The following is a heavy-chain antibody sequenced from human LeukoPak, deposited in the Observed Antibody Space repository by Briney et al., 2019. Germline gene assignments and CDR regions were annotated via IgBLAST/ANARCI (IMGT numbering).Heavy chain of an antibody. CDR2: VSTSSRYI. D-gene: IGHD2-2*01. CDR1: GFTFSSFD. J-gene: IGHJ5*02. V-gene: IGHV3-21*01. CDR3: ARADCSGSTCYLRRSWFDP. Sequence: GGSLRLSCAASGFTFSSFDMNWVRQAPGKGLEWVSSVSTSSRYIYYRDSVKGRFTISRDDAKNSLYLQMNSLRVEDTAVYYCARADCSGSTCYLRRSWFDPWGQGTLVTVSS.